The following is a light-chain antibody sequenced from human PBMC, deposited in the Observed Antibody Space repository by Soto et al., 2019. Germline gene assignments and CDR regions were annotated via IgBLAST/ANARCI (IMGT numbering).Light chain of an antibody. CDR2: GAS. CDR3: QQYDSLRYT. J-gene: IGKJ2*01. Sequence: EIQMTQSPSSLSASLGDRVTITCQARQDINDYSNWYQQKPGKAPRLLIYGASFLEVGVTSRFTGSGSRTHFSLTVSSLQPEDVAPYYCQQYDSLRYTFGPGTRLESK. V-gene: IGKV1-33*01. CDR1: QDINDY.